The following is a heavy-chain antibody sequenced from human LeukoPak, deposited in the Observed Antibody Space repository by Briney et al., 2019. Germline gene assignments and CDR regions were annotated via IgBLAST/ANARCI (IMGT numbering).Heavy chain of an antibody. CDR3: ARLGYCSSTSCHTPNYYYYYGMDV. CDR1: GYTFTSYG. J-gene: IGHJ6*02. CDR2: ISAYNGNT. D-gene: IGHD2-2*02. V-gene: IGHV1-18*01. Sequence: ASVKVSCKASGYTFTSYGISWVRQAPGQGLEWMGWISAYNGNTNYAQKLQGRVTMTTDTSTSTAYMELRSLRSDDTAVYYCARLGYCSSTSCHTPNYYYYYGMDVWGQGTTVTVSS.